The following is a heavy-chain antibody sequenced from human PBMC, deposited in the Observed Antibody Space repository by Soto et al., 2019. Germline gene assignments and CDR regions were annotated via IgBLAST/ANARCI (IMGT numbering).Heavy chain of an antibody. CDR1: GYTFTSYG. D-gene: IGHD3-22*01. CDR3: ARDAAWAGDSSGYFASNAFDI. V-gene: IGHV1-18*04. J-gene: IGHJ3*02. Sequence: ASVKVSCTASGYTFTSYGIRWVRQAPGHGREWMGWISAYNGNTNYAQKLQGRVTMTTDTSTSTAYMELRSLRSDDTAVYYCARDAAWAGDSSGYFASNAFDIWGQGTMVTVSS. CDR2: ISAYNGNT.